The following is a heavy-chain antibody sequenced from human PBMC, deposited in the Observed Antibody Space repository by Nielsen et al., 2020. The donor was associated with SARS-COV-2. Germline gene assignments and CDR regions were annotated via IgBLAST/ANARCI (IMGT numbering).Heavy chain of an antibody. V-gene: IGHV3-30*04. CDR3: ADSSGWWESGAFDI. CDR1: GFTFSSYA. Sequence: GESLKISCAASGFTFSSYAMHWVRQAPGKGLEWVAVISYDGSNKYYADSVKGRFTISRDNSKNTLYLQMNSLRAEDTAVYYCADSSGWWESGAFDIWGQGTMVTVSS. CDR2: ISYDGSNK. D-gene: IGHD6-19*01. J-gene: IGHJ3*02.